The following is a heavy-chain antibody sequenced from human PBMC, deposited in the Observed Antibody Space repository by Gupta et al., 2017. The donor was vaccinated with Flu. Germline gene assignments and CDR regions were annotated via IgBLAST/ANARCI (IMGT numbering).Heavy chain of an antibody. D-gene: IGHD3-16*01. CDR3: ARHAGGSIVQLDY. CDR1: GSPVSTNY. J-gene: IGHJ4*02. V-gene: IGHV3-66*02. CDR2: IYPSGST. Sequence: DVELVESGGGLVQPGGSLRLTCAASGSPVSTNYMSWVRQAPGKGLEWVSGIYPSGSTDYADSVRGRFTISRDNFKNTVYLQMNSLKSEDTAVYYCARHAGGSIVQLDYWGQGTLVTVSS.